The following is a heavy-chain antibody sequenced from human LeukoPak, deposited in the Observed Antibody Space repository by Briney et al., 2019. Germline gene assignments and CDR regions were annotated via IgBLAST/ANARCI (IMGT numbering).Heavy chain of an antibody. Sequence: AGGSLRLSCAASGFTFSSYDMHWVRQAPGKGLEWVAVIWYDGSKKDYADSVKGRFTISRDNSKDTLYLQMNSLRAEDTAVYYCAKGPWYSSSSDEDYWGQGTLVTVSS. CDR1: GFTFSSYD. CDR3: AKGPWYSSSSDEDY. CDR2: IWYDGSKK. J-gene: IGHJ4*02. D-gene: IGHD6-6*01. V-gene: IGHV3-30*02.